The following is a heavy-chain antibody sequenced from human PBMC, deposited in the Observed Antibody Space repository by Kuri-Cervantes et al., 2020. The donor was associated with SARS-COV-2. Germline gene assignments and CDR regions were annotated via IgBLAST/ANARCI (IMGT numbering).Heavy chain of an antibody. CDR1: GGSISSHY. CDR2: MNTSGSA. Sequence: SETLSLTCTVSGGSISSHYWSWIRQPAGKGLEWIGDMNTSGSANYNPSLRSRFTISVDTSKNRFSLKLTSVTAADTAVYYCASALAYYSDSSGFTYYFDYWGQGTQVTVSS. J-gene: IGHJ4*02. CDR3: ASALAYYSDSSGFTYYFDY. D-gene: IGHD3-22*01. V-gene: IGHV4-4*09.